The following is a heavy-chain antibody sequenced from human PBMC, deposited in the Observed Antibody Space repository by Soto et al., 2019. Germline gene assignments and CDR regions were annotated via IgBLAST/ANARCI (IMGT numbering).Heavy chain of an antibody. Sequence: ASVKVSCKASGYTFTSYYMHWVRQAPGQGLEWMGIINPSGGSTSYAQKFQGRVTMTRDTSTSTVYMELSSLRSEDTAVYYCARETPDSSGWYLVSFDYWGQGTLVTVS. CDR3: ARETPDSSGWYLVSFDY. V-gene: IGHV1-46*01. J-gene: IGHJ4*02. D-gene: IGHD6-19*01. CDR1: GYTFTSYY. CDR2: INPSGGST.